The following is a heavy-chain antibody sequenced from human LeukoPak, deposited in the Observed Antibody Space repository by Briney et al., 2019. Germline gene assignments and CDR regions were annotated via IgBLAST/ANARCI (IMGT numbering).Heavy chain of an antibody. J-gene: IGHJ1*01. Sequence: ASVKVSCKASGYTFTSYYMHWVRQAPGQGLEWMGIINPSGGSTSYAQKFQGRVTMTRDTSTSTVYMELSSLRSEDTAVYYCARDQTPRTHYYDSSGYAKHWGQGTLVTVSS. D-gene: IGHD3-22*01. V-gene: IGHV1-46*01. CDR1: GYTFTSYY. CDR2: INPSGGST. CDR3: ARDQTPRTHYYDSSGYAKH.